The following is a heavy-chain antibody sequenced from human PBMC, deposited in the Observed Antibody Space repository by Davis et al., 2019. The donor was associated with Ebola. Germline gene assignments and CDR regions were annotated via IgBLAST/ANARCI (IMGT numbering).Heavy chain of an antibody. J-gene: IGHJ4*02. Sequence: GGSLRLSCAASGFTFSSYAMRWVRQAPGKGLEWVSVISGSGGSTYYADSVKGRFTISRDNSKNTLYLQMNSLRAEDTAVYYCAKGSVAMALFDYWGQGTLVTVSS. V-gene: IGHV3-23*01. D-gene: IGHD6-19*01. CDR2: ISGSGGST. CDR3: AKGSVAMALFDY. CDR1: GFTFSSYA.